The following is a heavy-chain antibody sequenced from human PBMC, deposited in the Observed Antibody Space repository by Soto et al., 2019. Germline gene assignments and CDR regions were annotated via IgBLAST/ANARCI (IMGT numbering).Heavy chain of an antibody. Sequence: GGSLRLSCAASGFTFSSYSMNWVRQAPGKGLEWVSYISSSSSTIYYADSVKGRFTISRDNAKNSLYLQMNSLRDEDTAVYYCARDPPSTYYYDSSGPLFDYWGQGTLVTVSS. CDR1: GFTFSSYS. CDR3: ARDPPSTYYYDSSGPLFDY. J-gene: IGHJ4*02. V-gene: IGHV3-48*02. CDR2: ISSSSSTI. D-gene: IGHD3-22*01.